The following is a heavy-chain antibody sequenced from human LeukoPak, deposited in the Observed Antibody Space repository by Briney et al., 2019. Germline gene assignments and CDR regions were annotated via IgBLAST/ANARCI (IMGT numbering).Heavy chain of an antibody. J-gene: IGHJ4*02. V-gene: IGHV3-21*01. D-gene: IGHD2-15*01. CDR3: ARVKGGFDY. Sequence: GGSLRLSCAASGFTLSSYSMNWVRQAPGKGLEWVSSISSSSSYIYYADSVKGRLTISRDNAKNSLYLQMNSLRAEDTAVYYCARVKGGFDYWGQGTLVTVSS. CDR1: GFTLSSYS. CDR2: ISSSSSYI.